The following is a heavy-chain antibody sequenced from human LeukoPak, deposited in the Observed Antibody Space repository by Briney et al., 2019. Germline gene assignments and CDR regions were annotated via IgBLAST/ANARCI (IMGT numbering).Heavy chain of an antibody. J-gene: IGHJ4*02. CDR3: ARAPDYGDYFDY. Sequence: GGSLRLSCAASGFIFSSYGMHWVRQAPGKGLEWVAFIRYDGSNKYYADPVKGRFTISRDNSKNTLYLQMNSLRAEDTAVYYCARAPDYGDYFDYWGQGTLVTVSS. CDR1: GFIFSSYG. D-gene: IGHD4-17*01. CDR2: IRYDGSNK. V-gene: IGHV3-30*02.